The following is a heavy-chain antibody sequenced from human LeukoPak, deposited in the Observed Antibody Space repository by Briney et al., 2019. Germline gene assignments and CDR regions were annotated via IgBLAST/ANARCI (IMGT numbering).Heavy chain of an antibody. Sequence: SETLSLTCTVSGGSISSDYWRWIRQPAGKGLEWIGRIFTSGSTSYNPSLKSRVTMSLDTSKNQFSLKLSSVTAADTAVYFCSRGGANDLWGQGTLVTVSS. J-gene: IGHJ5*02. D-gene: IGHD4/OR15-4a*01. CDR1: GGSISSDY. V-gene: IGHV4-4*07. CDR3: SRGGANDL. CDR2: IFTSGST.